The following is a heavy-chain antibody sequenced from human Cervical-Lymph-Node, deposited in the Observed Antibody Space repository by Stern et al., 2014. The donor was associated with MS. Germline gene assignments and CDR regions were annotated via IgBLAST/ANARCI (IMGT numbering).Heavy chain of an antibody. J-gene: IGHJ6*02. CDR1: GYTFTGYY. V-gene: IGHV1-2*04. Sequence: VQLVESGAEVKKPGASVKVSCKASGYTFTGYYMHWVRQAPGQGLEWMGWINPNSGGTNYAQKFKGWVTMTRDTSISTAYMELSRLRSDDTAVYYCARDYGDGNYGMDVWGQGTTVTVSS. CDR2: INPNSGGT. CDR3: ARDYGDGNYGMDV. D-gene: IGHD4-17*01.